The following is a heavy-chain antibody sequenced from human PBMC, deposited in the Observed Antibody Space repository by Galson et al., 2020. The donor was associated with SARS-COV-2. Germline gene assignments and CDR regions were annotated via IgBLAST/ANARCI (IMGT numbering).Heavy chain of an antibody. CDR2: MYYSGDT. CDR1: DDSIRSYY. V-gene: IGHV4-59*08. D-gene: IGHD1-7*01. CDR3: ARRSGIGNYFAP. Sequence: LEPLTPTFTVSDDSIRSYYWSWFRKPPGKGLEWIGYMYYSGDTSYNPSLKSRVTMSVDTSKNQFTLKVISVTAADTAMYYCARRSGIGNYFAPWRQGTLVTVSS. J-gene: IGHJ5*02.